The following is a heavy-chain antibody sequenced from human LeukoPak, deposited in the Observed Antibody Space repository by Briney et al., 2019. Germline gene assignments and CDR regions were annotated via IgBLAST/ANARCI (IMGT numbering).Heavy chain of an antibody. CDR3: ARHDGSNNLDY. CDR1: GGSINSSSYY. J-gene: IGHJ4*02. D-gene: IGHD1-14*01. Sequence: SETLSLTYTVSGGSINSSSYYWGWIRQPPGKGLEWIGSIYYSGNTYYKPSLKSRVTISVDTSKNQFSLKLSSVTAADTAVYYCARHDGSNNLDYWGQGTLVTVSS. V-gene: IGHV4-39*01. CDR2: IYYSGNT.